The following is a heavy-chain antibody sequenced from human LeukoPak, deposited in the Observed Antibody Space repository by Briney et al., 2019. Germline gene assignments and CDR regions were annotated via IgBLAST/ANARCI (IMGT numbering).Heavy chain of an antibody. CDR1: GGSISSGGYY. CDR2: IYYSGST. V-gene: IGHV4-31*11. Sequence: SETLSLTCAVSGGSISSGGYYWSWIRQHPGKGLEWIGYIYYSGSTYYNPSLKSRVTISVDTSKNQFSLKLSSVTAADTAVYYCAREGRDGYNLVDYWGQGTLVTVSS. CDR3: AREGRDGYNLVDY. D-gene: IGHD5-24*01. J-gene: IGHJ4*02.